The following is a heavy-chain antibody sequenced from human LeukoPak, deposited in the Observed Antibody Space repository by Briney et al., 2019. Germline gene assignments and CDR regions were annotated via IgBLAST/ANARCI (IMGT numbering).Heavy chain of an antibody. CDR3: ARGQYYYDSSGYYNWFDP. Sequence: GGSLRLSCAASGFTFSDYYMSWLRQAPGKGLEWVSYISSSGSTIYYADSVKGRFTISRGNAKNPLYLQMNSLRAEDTAVYYCARGQYYYDSSGYYNWFDPWGQGTLVTVSS. J-gene: IGHJ5*02. V-gene: IGHV3-11*01. CDR1: GFTFSDYY. CDR2: ISSSGSTI. D-gene: IGHD3-22*01.